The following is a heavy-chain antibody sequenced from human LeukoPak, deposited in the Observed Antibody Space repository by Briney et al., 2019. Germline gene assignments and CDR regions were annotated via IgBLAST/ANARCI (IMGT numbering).Heavy chain of an antibody. CDR2: ITPDGSDR. V-gene: IGHV3-7*01. CDR1: GFTFNNYW. D-gene: IGHD2/OR15-2a*01. J-gene: IGHJ3*01. CDR3: VRGYYSNSFDF. Sequence: GGSLRLSCAVSGFTFNNYWMSWVRQAPGKGLEWVANITPDGSDRYYVDSLKGRVTISRDDAKNSLYLQMNSLRDGDTAVYYCVRGYYSNSFDFWGQGTVVTVSS.